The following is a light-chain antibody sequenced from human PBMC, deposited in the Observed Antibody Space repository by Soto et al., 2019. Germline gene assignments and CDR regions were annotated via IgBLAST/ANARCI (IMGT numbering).Light chain of an antibody. CDR1: QSISDY. J-gene: IGKJ5*01. CDR2: AAS. V-gene: IGKV1-39*01. Sequence: DIQMTQSPSSLSASVGDRVTITCRASQSISDYLNWYQQKPGKAPNLLIYAASSLQSGVPSRFSGIGSGTDFTLTISSLQPEDFATYYCQQSYNWPRVTFGQGTRLEIK. CDR3: QQSYNWPRVT.